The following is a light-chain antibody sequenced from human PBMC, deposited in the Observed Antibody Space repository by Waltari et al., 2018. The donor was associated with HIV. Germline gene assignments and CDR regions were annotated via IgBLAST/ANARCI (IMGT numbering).Light chain of an antibody. J-gene: IGKJ5*01. Sequence: DIQMAQSPSSLSASIGDRVTITCRASQNITHYLNWYHQRPGKAPRLLIYGATRLQGGVPSRFRGIGSGTFFTLIITRLQPEDFGTYYTQQSFSAPTFGRGTRVDIK. CDR1: QNITHY. CDR3: QQSFSAPT. CDR2: GAT. V-gene: IGKV1-39*01.